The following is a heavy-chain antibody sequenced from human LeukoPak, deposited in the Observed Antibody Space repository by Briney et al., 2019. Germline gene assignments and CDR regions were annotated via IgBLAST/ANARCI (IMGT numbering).Heavy chain of an antibody. CDR1: GFTFSSYG. V-gene: IGHV3-30*02. D-gene: IGHD4-17*01. CDR2: IRYDGSNK. CDR3: AKEPMTTVTTADY. J-gene: IGHJ4*02. Sequence: GGSLRLSCAASGFTFSSYGMHWVRQAPGKGLEWVAFIRYDGSNKYYADSVKGRFTISRDNSKNTLYLQMNSLRAEDTAVYYCAKEPMTTVTTADYWSQGTLVTVSS.